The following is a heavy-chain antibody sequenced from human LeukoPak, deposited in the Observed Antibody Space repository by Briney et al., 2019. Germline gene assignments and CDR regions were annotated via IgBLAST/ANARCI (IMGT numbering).Heavy chain of an antibody. D-gene: IGHD3-3*01. J-gene: IGHJ4*02. V-gene: IGHV3-48*03. Sequence: GGSLRLSCAASGFTFRSYEMNWVRRAPGKGLEWIAYLSSSGSAFSYADSVKGRFTIARDNAKNSVYLEMNSLRADDTAVYYCARSARLMKGVVEVTALDDWGQGTLVTVSS. CDR1: GFTFRSYE. CDR3: ARSARLMKGVVEVTALDD. CDR2: LSSSGSAF.